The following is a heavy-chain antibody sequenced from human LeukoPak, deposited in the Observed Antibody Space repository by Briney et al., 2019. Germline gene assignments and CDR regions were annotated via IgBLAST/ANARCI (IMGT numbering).Heavy chain of an antibody. Sequence: PGGSLRLSCAASGFTFSSYWMHWVRQGPGKGLEWVSRIKSDGSSTRYADSVKGRFTVSRDNAKNTLYLQMNSLRAEDTAVYFCASGPTGFAWDQGTLVTVSS. V-gene: IGHV3-74*01. CDR1: GFTFSSYW. J-gene: IGHJ5*02. CDR3: ASGPTGFA. D-gene: IGHD1-14*01. CDR2: IKSDGSST.